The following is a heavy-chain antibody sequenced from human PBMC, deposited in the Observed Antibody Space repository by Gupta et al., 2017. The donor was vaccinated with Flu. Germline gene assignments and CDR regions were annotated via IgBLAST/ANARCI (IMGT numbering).Heavy chain of an antibody. CDR2: ISSSSSYI. J-gene: IGHJ5*02. V-gene: IGHV3-21*01. CDR3: ASKRFEGWFDP. D-gene: IGHD3-3*01. Sequence: WVRQAPGKGLEWVSSISSSSSYIYYADSVKGRFTISRDNAKNSLYLQMNSLRAEDTAVYYCASKRFEGWFDPWGQGTLVTVSS.